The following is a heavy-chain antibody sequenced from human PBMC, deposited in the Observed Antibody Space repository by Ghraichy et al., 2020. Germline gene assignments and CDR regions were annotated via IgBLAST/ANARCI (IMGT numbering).Heavy chain of an antibody. Sequence: ASVKVSCKASGYTFTSYDINWVRQATGQGLEWMGWMNPNSGNTGYAQKFQGRVTMTRNTSISTAYMELSSLRSEDTAVYYCARAGVYNDAFDIWGQGTMVTVSS. J-gene: IGHJ3*02. V-gene: IGHV1-8*01. D-gene: IGHD2-8*01. CDR3: ARAGVYNDAFDI. CDR2: MNPNSGNT. CDR1: GYTFTSYD.